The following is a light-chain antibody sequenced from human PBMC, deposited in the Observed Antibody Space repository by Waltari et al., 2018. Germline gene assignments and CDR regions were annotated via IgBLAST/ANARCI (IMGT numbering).Light chain of an antibody. CDR3: QQLNSYPWIT. CDR1: QGISSY. V-gene: IGKV1-9*01. J-gene: IGKJ5*01. Sequence: DIQLTQSPSFLSASVGDRVTITCRASQGISSYLAWYQQKPGKAPKLLIYAASTLQSGVPSRFSGSGSGTEFTLTISSLQPEDFATYYCQQLNSYPWITFGQGTR. CDR2: AAS.